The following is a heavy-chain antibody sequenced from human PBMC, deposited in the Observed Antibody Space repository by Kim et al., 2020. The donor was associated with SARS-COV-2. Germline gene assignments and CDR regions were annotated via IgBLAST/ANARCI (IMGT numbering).Heavy chain of an antibody. V-gene: IGHV3-30*04. D-gene: IGHD3-10*01. J-gene: IGHJ6*02. CDR3: AREAFGELFRSYYDYYYGMDV. CDR2: ISYDGSNK. CDR1: GFTFSSYA. Sequence: GGSLRLSCAASGFTFSSYAMHWVRQAPGKGLEWVAVISYDGSNKYYADSVKGRFTISRDNSKNTLYLQMNSLRAEDTAVYYCAREAFGELFRSYYDYYYGMDVWGQGNTVTVSS.